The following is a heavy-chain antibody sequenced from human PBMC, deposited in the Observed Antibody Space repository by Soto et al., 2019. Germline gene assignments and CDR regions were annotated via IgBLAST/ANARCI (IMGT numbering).Heavy chain of an antibody. V-gene: IGHV1-18*01. CDR1: CYTFTSYG. J-gene: IGHJ4*02. CDR3: ARGNLNYYDFWSGYTLSDY. D-gene: IGHD3-3*01. Sequence: ASGKASFKDSCYTFTSYGITWGRQAPGQRLVLMVCINAYNGNTNYAQKLQGRVTMTTDTSTSTVYMELRSLRSDDTAVYYCARGNLNYYDFWSGYTLSDYWGQGTLVTVSS. CDR2: INAYNGNT.